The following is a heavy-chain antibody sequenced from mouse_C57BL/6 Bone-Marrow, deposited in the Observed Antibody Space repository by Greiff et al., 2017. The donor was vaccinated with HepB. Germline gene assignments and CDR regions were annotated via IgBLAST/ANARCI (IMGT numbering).Heavy chain of an antibody. V-gene: IGHV2-9-1*01. CDR2: IWTGGGT. Sequence: QVQLQQSGPGLVAPSQSLSITCTVSGFSLTSYAISWVRQPPGKGLEWLGVIWTGGGTNYNSALKSRLSISKDNSKSQVFLKMNSLQTDDTARYYCARFSVYYYGSRRAMDYWGQGTSVTVSS. J-gene: IGHJ4*01. CDR3: ARFSVYYYGSRRAMDY. CDR1: GFSLTSYA. D-gene: IGHD1-1*01.